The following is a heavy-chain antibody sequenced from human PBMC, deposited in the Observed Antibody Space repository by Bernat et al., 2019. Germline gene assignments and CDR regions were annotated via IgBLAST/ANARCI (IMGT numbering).Heavy chain of an antibody. Sequence: QVQLVQSGTEVKKPGASVKVSCKASGYTFTGYYMHWVRQAPGQGLEYMGWINPKSGDTHYTQNFQGRVTMTRDTSIRTVYMEVSRLGSDDTAVYFCARDPDVYGDSLTWFDTWGQGTLVAVSS. CDR3: ARDPDVYGDSLTWFDT. D-gene: IGHD4-17*01. J-gene: IGHJ5*02. CDR2: INPKSGDT. V-gene: IGHV1-2*02. CDR1: GYTFTGYY.